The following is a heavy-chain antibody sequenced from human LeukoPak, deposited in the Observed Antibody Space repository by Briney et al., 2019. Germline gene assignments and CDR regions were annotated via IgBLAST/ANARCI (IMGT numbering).Heavy chain of an antibody. D-gene: IGHD3-9*01. V-gene: IGHV3-49*03. CDR3: TRETAYYDILTGYPSPFDY. CDR2: IRRKAYGGTT. CDR1: RFTFGDYA. J-gene: IGHJ4*02. Sequence: PGGSLRLSCTASRFTFGDYAMSWFRQAPGKGLEWVGFIRRKAYGGTTEYAASVKGRFTISRDDSKSIAYLQMNSLKTEDTAVYYCTRETAYYDILTGYPSPFDYWGQGTLVTVSS.